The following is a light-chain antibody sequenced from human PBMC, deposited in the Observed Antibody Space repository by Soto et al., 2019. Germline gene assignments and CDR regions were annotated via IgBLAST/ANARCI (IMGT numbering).Light chain of an antibody. CDR2: AAS. CDR3: QQYFNSRPHT. V-gene: IGKV3-15*01. CDR1: QSVVTN. Sequence: EIVMTQSPATLSVSLGESATLSCRASQSVVTNLAWYQQTPGQAPRLLIYAASTRATGIPARFSGSGSGTEFILTISSLQSEDFAVYYCQQYFNSRPHTFGQGTKLEIK. J-gene: IGKJ2*01.